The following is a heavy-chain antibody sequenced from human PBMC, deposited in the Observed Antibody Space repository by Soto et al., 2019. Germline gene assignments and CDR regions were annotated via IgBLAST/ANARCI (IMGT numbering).Heavy chain of an antibody. CDR2: IIPIFGTA. V-gene: IGHV1-69*13. J-gene: IGHJ4*02. D-gene: IGHD2-15*01. CDR1: GGTFSSYA. CDR3: ARDCSGGSCYLGLDY. Sequence: PVKVSCKASGGTFSSYAISWVRQAPGQGLERMGGIIPIFGTANYAQKFQGRVTITADESTSTAYMELSSLRSEDTAVYYCARDCSGGSCYLGLDYWGQGTLVTVSS.